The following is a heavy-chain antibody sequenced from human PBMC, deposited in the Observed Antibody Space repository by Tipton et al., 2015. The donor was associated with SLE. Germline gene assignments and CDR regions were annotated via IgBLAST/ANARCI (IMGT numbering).Heavy chain of an antibody. CDR2: FYYSGST. CDR3: AHANWGPNFYS. CDR1: GGSISRSRYY. V-gene: IGHV4-39*06. D-gene: IGHD7-27*01. J-gene: IGHJ4*02. Sequence: TLSLTCTVSGGSISRSRYYWAWIRQPPGKGLEWIGSFYYSGSTYYNPSLESRVTISVDTSKNQFPLKLSSVTAADTAVFYCAHANWGPNFYSGAQGTLVTGS.